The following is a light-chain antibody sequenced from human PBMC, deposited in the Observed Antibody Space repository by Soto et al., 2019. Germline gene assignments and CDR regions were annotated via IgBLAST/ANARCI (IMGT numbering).Light chain of an antibody. CDR3: QQHGTWPPT. J-gene: IGKJ5*01. CDR1: QSVDTY. Sequence: IVLTQSPATLSLSPGESVTLSCTTNQSVDTYFAWYQQKRGLPPRLLIYDASNRAIGIPARFSGRGSDTDFTLTISRLEPEDFAVYYCQQHGTWPPTFGRGTRLEI. V-gene: IGKV3-11*01. CDR2: DAS.